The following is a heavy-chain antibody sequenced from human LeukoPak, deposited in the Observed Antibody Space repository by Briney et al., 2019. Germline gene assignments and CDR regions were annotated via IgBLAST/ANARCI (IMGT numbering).Heavy chain of an antibody. CDR1: GYSISSGFY. CDR2: IYHRGST. V-gene: IGHV4-38-2*02. CDR3: ARRSVLRYYYYMDV. Sequence: PSETLSLTCTVSGYSISSGFYWGWIRQPPGKGLEWIGSIYHRGSTNYNPSLKSRVTISVDTSKNQFSLKLSSVTAADTAVYYCARRSVLRYYYYMDVWGKGTTVTVSS. J-gene: IGHJ6*03.